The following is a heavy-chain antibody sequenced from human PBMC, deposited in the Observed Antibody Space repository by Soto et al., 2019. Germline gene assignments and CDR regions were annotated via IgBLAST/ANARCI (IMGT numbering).Heavy chain of an antibody. CDR1: GGSFSGYY. CDR2: INHSGST. V-gene: IGHV4-34*01. J-gene: IGHJ5*02. CDR3: ARGWLKGGWFDP. D-gene: IGHD5-12*01. Sequence: SETLSLTCAVYGGSFSGYYWSWIRQPPGKGLEWIGEINHSGSTNYNPSLKSRVTISVDTSKNQFSLKLSSVTAADTAVYYCARGWLKGGWFDPWGQGTLVTSPQ.